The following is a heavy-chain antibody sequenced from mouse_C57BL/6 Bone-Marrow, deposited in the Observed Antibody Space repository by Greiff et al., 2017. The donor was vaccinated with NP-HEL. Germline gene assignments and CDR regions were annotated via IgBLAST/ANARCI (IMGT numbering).Heavy chain of an antibody. V-gene: IGHV5-6*02. Sequence: DVMLVESGGDLVKPGGSLKLSCAASGFTFSSYGMSWVRQTPDKRLEWVATISSGGSYTYYPDSVKGRFTISRDNAKNTLYLRMSRLKSDDTAMYYCARHGYFDVWGTGTTVTVSS. J-gene: IGHJ1*03. CDR2: ISSGGSYT. CDR1: GFTFSSYG. CDR3: ARHGYFDV.